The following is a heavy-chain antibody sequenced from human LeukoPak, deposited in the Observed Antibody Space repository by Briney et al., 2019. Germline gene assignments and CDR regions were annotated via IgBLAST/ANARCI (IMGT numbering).Heavy chain of an antibody. D-gene: IGHD2-15*01. V-gene: IGHV4-4*07. CDR3: ARDPGTPVYNWFDP. Sequence: SETLSLTCTVSGGSISSYYWSWIRQPAGKGLEWIGRIYTSGSTNYNPPLKSRVTMSVDTSKNQFSLKLSSVTAADTAVYYCARDPGTPVYNWFDPWGQGTLVTVSS. J-gene: IGHJ5*02. CDR1: GGSISSYY. CDR2: IYTSGST.